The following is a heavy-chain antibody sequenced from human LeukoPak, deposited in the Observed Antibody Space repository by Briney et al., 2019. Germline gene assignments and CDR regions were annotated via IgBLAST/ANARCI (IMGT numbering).Heavy chain of an antibody. CDR2: IYTSGSN. J-gene: IGHJ6*03. Sequence: PSETLSLTCTVSGGSISSYYWSWIRQPPGKGLEWVGSIYTSGSNNYNPSLKSRVTISVDTSKNQSSLKLSSVTAADTAVYYCARHPRYCSSTSCYRYYYYYYYMDVWGKGTTVTVSS. CDR1: GGSISSYY. CDR3: ARHPRYCSSTSCYRYYYYYYYMDV. D-gene: IGHD2-2*01. V-gene: IGHV4-4*09.